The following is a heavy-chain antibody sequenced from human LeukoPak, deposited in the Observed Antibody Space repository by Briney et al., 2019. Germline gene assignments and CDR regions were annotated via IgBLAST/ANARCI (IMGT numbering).Heavy chain of an antibody. V-gene: IGHV3-21*01. CDR2: ISSSSSYI. J-gene: IGHJ6*02. CDR3: TRDHGLDV. CDR1: GFTFSSYS. Sequence: GGSLRLSCAASGFTFSSYSMNWVRQAPGKGLEWVSSISSSSSYIYYADSVKGRFIISRDNAENSLHLQMNSLRAEDTAVYFCTRDHGLDVWGQGTTVTVSS.